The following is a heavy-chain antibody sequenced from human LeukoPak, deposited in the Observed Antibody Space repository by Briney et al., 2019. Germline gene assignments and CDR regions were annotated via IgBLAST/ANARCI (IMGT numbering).Heavy chain of an antibody. V-gene: IGHV3-30-3*01. J-gene: IGHJ4*02. CDR1: GFTFSNYA. Sequence: PGGSLRLSCAASGFTFSNYAMHWVRQAPGKGLQWVAVIAHDVSNIYYADSVRGRFTISRDNSMNMLFLQMNSLTSEDTAVYYCARDPFVGIPDYFDSWGQGTLVAVSS. CDR2: IAHDVSNI. CDR3: ARDPFVGIPDYFDS. D-gene: IGHD1-26*01.